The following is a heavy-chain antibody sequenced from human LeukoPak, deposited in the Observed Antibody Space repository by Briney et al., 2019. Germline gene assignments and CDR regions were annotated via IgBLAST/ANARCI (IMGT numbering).Heavy chain of an antibody. V-gene: IGHV4-38-2*01. D-gene: IGHD5-18*01. J-gene: IGHJ4*02. CDR1: GYSISSGYY. CDR3: ARGYSYGNGYFDY. CDR2: IYHSGST. Sequence: SETLSLTCAVSGYSISSGYYWGWIRQPPGKGLEWIGSIYHSGSTYYNPSLKSRVTISGDTSKNQFSLKLSSVTAADTAVYYCARGYSYGNGYFDYWGQGTLVTVSS.